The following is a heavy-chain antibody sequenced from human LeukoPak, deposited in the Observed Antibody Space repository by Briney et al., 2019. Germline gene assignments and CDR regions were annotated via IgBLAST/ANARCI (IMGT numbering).Heavy chain of an antibody. D-gene: IGHD6-19*01. Sequence: SETLSLTCTVSGGSISSSSYYWGWIRQPPGKGLEWIGSIYYSGSTYYNPSLKSRVTISVDTSKNQFSLKLSSVTAADTAVYYCARRAIGYSSGSYGYYFDYWGQGTLVTVSS. J-gene: IGHJ4*02. V-gene: IGHV4-39*01. CDR2: IYYSGST. CDR1: GGSISSSSYY. CDR3: ARRAIGYSSGSYGYYFDY.